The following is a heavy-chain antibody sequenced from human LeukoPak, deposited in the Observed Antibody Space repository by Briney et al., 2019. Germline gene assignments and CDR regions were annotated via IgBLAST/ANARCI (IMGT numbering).Heavy chain of an antibody. D-gene: IGHD5-18*01. V-gene: IGHV3-74*01. CDR3: ASSLNTVMVSPYYLEY. CDR2: IKSDGST. Sequence: GGSLRLSCAASGFTFSSYWMHWVRQAPGKGLVWVSRIKSDGSTNYADSVKGRFTISRDNAKNTVSLQMNSLRAEDTGVYYCASSLNTVMVSPYYLEYWGQGTLVTVSS. CDR1: GFTFSSYW. J-gene: IGHJ4*02.